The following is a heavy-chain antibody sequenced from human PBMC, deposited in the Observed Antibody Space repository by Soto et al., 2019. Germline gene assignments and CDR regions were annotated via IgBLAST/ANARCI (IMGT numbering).Heavy chain of an antibody. CDR3: ARDDYVLRFDP. J-gene: IGHJ5*02. CDR1: AFTFSNYW. Sequence: EVQLVESGGALVQPGGSLRLSCAASAFTFSNYWMHWVRQAPGKGLVWVSRINGDGSSTIYADSVKGRFTISRDNAKNTLYLQMNSLRAEDTAVYYCARDDYVLRFDPWGQVTLVTVSS. D-gene: IGHD3-10*02. CDR2: INGDGSST. V-gene: IGHV3-74*01.